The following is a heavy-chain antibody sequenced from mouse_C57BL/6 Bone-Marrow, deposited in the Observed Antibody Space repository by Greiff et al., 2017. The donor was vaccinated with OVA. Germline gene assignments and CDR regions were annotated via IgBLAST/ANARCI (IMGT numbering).Heavy chain of an antibody. V-gene: IGHV5-17*01. CDR2: ISSGSSTI. CDR1: GFTFSDYG. J-gene: IGHJ4*01. CDR3: ASPNYGNPYYAMDY. Sequence: EVQLVESGGGLVKPGGSLKLSCAASGFTFSDYGMHWVRQAPEKGLEWVAYISSGSSTIYYADTVKGRFTISRDNAKNTLFLQMTRLRSEDTAMYYCASPNYGNPYYAMDYWGQGTSVTVSS. D-gene: IGHD2-1*01.